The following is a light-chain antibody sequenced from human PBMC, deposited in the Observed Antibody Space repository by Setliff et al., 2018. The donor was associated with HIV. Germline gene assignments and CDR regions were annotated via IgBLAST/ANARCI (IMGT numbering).Light chain of an antibody. V-gene: IGLV2-14*03. CDR1: SSDVGGHNY. CDR3: SSYTSKSTR. Sequence: QSALTQPASVSGSPGQSVTISCTGTSSDVGGHNYVSWYQHHPGKAPKLMIYDVNKRLSGVSTRFSGSKSGNTASLTISGLQAEDEADYYCSSYTSKSTRFGGGTKVTVL. J-gene: IGLJ3*02. CDR2: DVN.